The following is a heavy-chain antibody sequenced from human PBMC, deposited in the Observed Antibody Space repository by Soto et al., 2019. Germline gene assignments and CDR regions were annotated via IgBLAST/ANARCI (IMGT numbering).Heavy chain of an antibody. CDR3: ARRFGGVVAVNYYYYGMDV. Sequence: PSETLSLTCTVSGGSISSYYWSWIRQPPGKGLEWIGYIYYSGSTNYNPSLKSRVTISVDTSKNQFSLKLSSVTAADTAVYYCARRFGGVVAVNYYYYGMDVWGQGTTVTVSS. D-gene: IGHD2-15*01. J-gene: IGHJ6*02. V-gene: IGHV4-59*01. CDR2: IYYSGST. CDR1: GGSISSYY.